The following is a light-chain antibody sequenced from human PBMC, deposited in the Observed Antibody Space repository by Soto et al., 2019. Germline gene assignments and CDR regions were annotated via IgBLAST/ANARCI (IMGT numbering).Light chain of an antibody. CDR1: QSINIY. V-gene: IGKV1-39*01. CDR3: QQSYRSPYT. J-gene: IGKJ2*01. CDR2: AAS. Sequence: IQLTQSPSSLSASVGDRVTLTCRASQSINIYLNWYQQKPGKAPTLLIYAASILQSGVPSRFSGGGSRTDFTLTISSLQTEDFATYYCQQSYRSPYTFGQGTKLEI.